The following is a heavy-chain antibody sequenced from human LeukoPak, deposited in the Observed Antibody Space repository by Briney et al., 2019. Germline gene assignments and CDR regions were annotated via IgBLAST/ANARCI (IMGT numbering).Heavy chain of an antibody. CDR1: GFTFSSYG. D-gene: IGHD3-16*01. CDR2: ISYDGSNK. Sequence: PGGSLRLSCAASGFTFSSYGMLWVRQAPGKGLEWVAVISYDGSNKYYADSVKGRFTISRDNSKNTLYLQMNSLRAEDTAVYYCASGHYDYVWGSISPTNYFDNWGQGTLVTVSS. CDR3: ASGHYDYVWGSISPTNYFDN. V-gene: IGHV3-30*03. J-gene: IGHJ4*02.